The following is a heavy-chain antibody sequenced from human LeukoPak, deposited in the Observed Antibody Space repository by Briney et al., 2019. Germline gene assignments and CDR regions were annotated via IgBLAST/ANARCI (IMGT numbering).Heavy chain of an antibody. CDR2: IYHSGST. Sequence: SETLSLTCTVSGYSISSGYYWGWIRQPPGKGLEWIGSIYHSGSTYYNPSLKSRVTISVDTSKNQFSLKLSSVTAADTAVYYCVYYYGSGSVEYWGQGTLVTVSS. J-gene: IGHJ4*02. CDR3: VYYYGSGSVEY. CDR1: GYSISSGYY. V-gene: IGHV4-38-2*02. D-gene: IGHD3-10*01.